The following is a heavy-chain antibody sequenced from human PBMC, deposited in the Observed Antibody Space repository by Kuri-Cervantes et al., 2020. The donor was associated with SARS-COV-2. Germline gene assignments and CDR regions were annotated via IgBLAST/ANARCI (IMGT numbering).Heavy chain of an antibody. CDR1: GYSFTSYW. CDR3: ARPTTVTTDAMDV. Sequence: GESLKISCKGSGYSFTSYWISWVRQMPGKGLEWMGRIDPSASYTNYNPSFQGHVTISTDKSISTAYLQWSSLEASDTDMYYCARPTTVTTDAMDVWGQGTTVTVSS. CDR2: IDPSASYT. J-gene: IGHJ6*02. D-gene: IGHD4-11*01. V-gene: IGHV5-10-1*01.